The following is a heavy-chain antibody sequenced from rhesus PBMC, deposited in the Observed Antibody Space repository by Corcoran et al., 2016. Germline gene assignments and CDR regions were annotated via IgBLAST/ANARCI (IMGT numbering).Heavy chain of an antibody. CDR3: ARDVSVAAKGDFDY. Sequence: QLQLQESGPGLVKPSETLSVTCAVSGGSISSSYWSWIRQAPGKGLEWIVYIYGSGSSTNYNPSLKSRVTLSVDTSKNQLSLQLSSVTTADTAVYYCARDVSVAAKGDFDYWGQGVLVTVSS. CDR1: GGSISSSY. J-gene: IGHJ4*01. V-gene: IGHV4-169*02. D-gene: IGHD4-29*01. CDR2: IYGSGSST.